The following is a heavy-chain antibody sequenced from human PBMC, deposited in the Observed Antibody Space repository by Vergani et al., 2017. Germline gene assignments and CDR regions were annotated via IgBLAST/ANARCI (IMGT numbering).Heavy chain of an antibody. D-gene: IGHD1-26*01. Sequence: QVQLVQSGAEVKKPGSSVKVSCKASGGTFSSYAISWVRQAPGQGLEWMGGIIPIFGTANYAQKFQGRVTITADESTSTADMELSSLRSEDTDVYYCARSKRSGSYYGRFDYWGQGTLVTVSS. CDR1: GGTFSSYA. J-gene: IGHJ4*02. CDR2: IIPIFGTA. CDR3: ARSKRSGSYYGRFDY. V-gene: IGHV1-69*01.